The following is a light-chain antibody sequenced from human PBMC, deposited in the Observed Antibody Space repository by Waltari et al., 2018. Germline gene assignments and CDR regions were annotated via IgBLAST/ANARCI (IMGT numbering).Light chain of an antibody. CDR3: EQCYKSPAT. V-gene: IGKV1-39*01. CDR1: QNIDNY. J-gene: IGKJ1*01. CDR2: SAS. Sequence: DIQMTQSPSSLSASVGDRVTITCRASQNIDNYLNWYQQKEGKAPRLLMYSASSLQRGVPSRFRGSGSETEFTLTITSLQPEDSATYFCEQCYKSPATFGQGTRVQIK.